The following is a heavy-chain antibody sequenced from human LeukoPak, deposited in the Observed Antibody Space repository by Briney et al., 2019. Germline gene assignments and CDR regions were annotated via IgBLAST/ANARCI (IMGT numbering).Heavy chain of an antibody. CDR2: VWYGRSNK. Sequence: GGSLRLSGAGSGFTFSGYGRDWVGQGTGQGLEWVAGVWYGRSNKYYADSVKGRFTISRDNSKNTLYLQMNSLRAEDTAVYYCARDGGSGWYRLDYYYYYGMDVWGKGTTVTVSS. J-gene: IGHJ6*04. V-gene: IGHV3-33*01. CDR1: GFTFSGYG. D-gene: IGHD6-19*01. CDR3: ARDGGSGWYRLDYYYYYGMDV.